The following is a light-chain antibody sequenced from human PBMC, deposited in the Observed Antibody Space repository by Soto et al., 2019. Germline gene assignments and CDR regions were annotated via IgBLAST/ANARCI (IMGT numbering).Light chain of an antibody. V-gene: IGLV2-14*01. CDR3: SSYTSTRTAV. CDR1: NSDVGDYNY. J-gene: IGLJ1*01. CDR2: EVT. Sequence: QSVLIQPASVSGSPGQSIAISCTGSNSDVGDYNYVSWYQQHPGKAPKLIIFEVTNRPSGVSNRFSGSKSGNTASLTISGLQAEDDADYYCSSYTSTRTAVFGTGTKVTVL.